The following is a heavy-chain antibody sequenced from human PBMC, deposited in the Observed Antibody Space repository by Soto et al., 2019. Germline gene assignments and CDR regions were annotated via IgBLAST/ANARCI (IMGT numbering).Heavy chain of an antibody. CDR3: ARLGRTYYDILTGYQNAYYFDY. CDR1: GGSISSYY. CDR2: IYYSGST. Sequence: PSETLSLTCTVSGGSISSYYWSWIRQPPGKGLEWIGYIYYSGSTNYNPSLKSRVTISVDTSKNQFSLKLSSVTAADTAVYYCARLGRTYYDILTGYQNAYYFDYWGQGTLVTVSS. J-gene: IGHJ4*02. D-gene: IGHD3-9*01. V-gene: IGHV4-59*01.